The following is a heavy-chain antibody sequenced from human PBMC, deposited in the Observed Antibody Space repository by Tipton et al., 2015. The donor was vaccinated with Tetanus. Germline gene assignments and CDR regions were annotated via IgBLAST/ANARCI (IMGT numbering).Heavy chain of an antibody. D-gene: IGHD3-10*01. Sequence: LRLSCTVSGGSISSDGAYWSWIRQHPGEGLEWIGYISNSGSTYYNPSLKSRVTISVDTSQKQIYLKVNSATAADTAVYYCARDRGVRGGYYYYHGMDVWGQGTTVTVSS. CDR2: ISNSGST. J-gene: IGHJ6*02. CDR3: ARDRGVRGGYYYYHGMDV. CDR1: GGSISSDGAY. V-gene: IGHV4-31*02.